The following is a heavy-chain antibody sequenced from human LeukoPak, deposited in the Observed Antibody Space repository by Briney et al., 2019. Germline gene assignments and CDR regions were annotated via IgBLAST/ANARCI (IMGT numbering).Heavy chain of an antibody. Sequence: PSETLSLTCAVYGESFNNYYWSWIRQSPGKGLEWIGEINHSGSTNYNPSLKSRVTISVDTSKNQFSLKLSSVTAADTAVYYCAREGGWFGELSRYYYMDVWGKGTTVTVSS. J-gene: IGHJ6*03. CDR2: INHSGST. V-gene: IGHV4-34*01. CDR3: AREGGWFGELSRYYYMDV. CDR1: GESFNNYY. D-gene: IGHD3-10*01.